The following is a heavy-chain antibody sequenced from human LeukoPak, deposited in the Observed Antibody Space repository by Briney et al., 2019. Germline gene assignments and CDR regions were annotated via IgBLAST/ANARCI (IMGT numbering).Heavy chain of an antibody. D-gene: IGHD3-9*01. V-gene: IGHV4-4*07. CDR1: VGSFSSYY. CDR2: IYTSGST. J-gene: IGHJ4*02. Sequence: SETLSLTCAVYVGSFSSYYWSWIRQPAGKGLEWIGRIYTSGSTNYNPSLKSRVTMSVDTSKNQFSLKLSSVTAADTAVYYCARDYNKGYFDWYFDYWGQGTLVTVSS. CDR3: ARDYNKGYFDWYFDY.